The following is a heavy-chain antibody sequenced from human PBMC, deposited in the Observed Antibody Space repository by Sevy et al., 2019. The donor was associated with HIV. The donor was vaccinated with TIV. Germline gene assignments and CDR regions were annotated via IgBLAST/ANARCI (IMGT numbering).Heavy chain of an antibody. J-gene: IGHJ3*02. V-gene: IGHV4-61*01. CDR2: IYYSGST. Sequence: SETLSLTCTVSGGSVSSGSYYWSWIRQPPGKGLEWIGYIYYSGSTNYNPSLKSRVTISLDTSKDQFSLKMTSVTTADTAVYYCARDDPVMNAFDIWGQGTMVTVSS. D-gene: IGHD3-16*01. CDR1: GGSVSSGSYY. CDR3: ARDDPVMNAFDI.